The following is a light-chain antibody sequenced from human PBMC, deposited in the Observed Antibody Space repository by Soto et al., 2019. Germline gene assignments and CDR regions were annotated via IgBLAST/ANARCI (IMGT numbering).Light chain of an antibody. CDR1: QSVSRN. CDR2: GAS. Sequence: DIVMTQSPATLSVSPGERATLSCRASQSVSRNLAWYQQKPGQAPRLLIYGASTRATGIPARFSGSGSGTEFSLTISSLQSEDFAVYYCQQYNYWRTFGQGTKVEIK. V-gene: IGKV3D-15*01. J-gene: IGKJ1*01. CDR3: QQYNYWRT.